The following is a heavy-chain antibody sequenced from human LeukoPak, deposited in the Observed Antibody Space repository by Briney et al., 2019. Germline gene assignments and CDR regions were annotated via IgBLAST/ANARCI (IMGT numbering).Heavy chain of an antibody. CDR3: ARDRRTSYSDTSGLDY. CDR1: GFTFNSFA. D-gene: IGHD3-22*01. J-gene: IGHJ4*02. Sequence: GGSLRLSCAASGFTFNSFAMHWVRQAPGKGLQFVSAISANGGSTYYANSVKGRFTISRDNSNNTLYLQMGSLRPEDTAVYYCARDRRTSYSDTSGLDYWGQGTLVTVSS. V-gene: IGHV3-64*01. CDR2: ISANGGST.